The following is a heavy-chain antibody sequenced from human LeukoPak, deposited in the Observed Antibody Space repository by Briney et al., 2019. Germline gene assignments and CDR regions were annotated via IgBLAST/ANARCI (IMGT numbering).Heavy chain of an antibody. V-gene: IGHV1-24*01. CDR1: GYTLTELS. D-gene: IGHD1-7*01. J-gene: IGHJ5*02. Sequence: ASVKVSCKVSGYTLTELSTHWVRQAPGKGLEWMGGFDPEDGETIYAQKFQGRVTMTEDTSTDTAYMELSSLRSEDTAVYYCATIGGRTGTPSWFDPWGQGTLVTVSS. CDR2: FDPEDGET. CDR3: ATIGGRTGTPSWFDP.